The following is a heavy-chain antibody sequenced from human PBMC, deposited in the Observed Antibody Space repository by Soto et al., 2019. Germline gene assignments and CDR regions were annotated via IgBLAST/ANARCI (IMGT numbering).Heavy chain of an antibody. CDR2: IYWNDDK. D-gene: IGHD1-1*01. CDR1: GFSLSTSGVG. V-gene: IGHV2-5*01. Sequence: QITLKESGPTLVKPTQTLTLTCTFSGFSLSTSGVGVGWIRQPPGKALEWLALIYWNDDKRYSPSLKSRLTITKDTSKNQVVLTMTNMDPVDTATYYCAHILNGNCAFDYWGQGTLVTVSS. J-gene: IGHJ4*02. CDR3: AHILNGNCAFDY.